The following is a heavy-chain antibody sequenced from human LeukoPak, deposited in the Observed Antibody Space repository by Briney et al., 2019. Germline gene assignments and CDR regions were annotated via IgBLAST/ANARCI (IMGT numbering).Heavy chain of an antibody. CDR1: GGSISSYY. Sequence: SETLSLTCTVSGGSISSYYWSWIRQPPGKGLEWVGYIYYSGSTNYNPSLKSRVTISVDTSKNQFSLKLSSVTAADTAVYYRARFMPTNHYCTGDCYIDYWGRGTLVTVSS. V-gene: IGHV4-59*01. J-gene: IGHJ4*02. CDR3: ARFMPTNHYCTGDCYIDY. CDR2: IYYSGST. D-gene: IGHD2-21*02.